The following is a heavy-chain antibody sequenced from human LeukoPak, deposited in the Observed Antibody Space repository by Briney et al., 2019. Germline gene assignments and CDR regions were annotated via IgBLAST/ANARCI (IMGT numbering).Heavy chain of an antibody. V-gene: IGHV1-2*06. D-gene: IGHD3-16*02. Sequence: GASVKVSCKASGYTFTGYYMHWVRQAPGQGLEWMGRINPNSGGTNYAQKFQGRVTMTRDTSISTAYMELSRLRSDDTAVYCCAREEEYYDYVWGSYRSGFDYWGQGTLVTVSS. CDR3: AREEEYYDYVWGSYRSGFDY. J-gene: IGHJ4*02. CDR1: GYTFTGYY. CDR2: INPNSGGT.